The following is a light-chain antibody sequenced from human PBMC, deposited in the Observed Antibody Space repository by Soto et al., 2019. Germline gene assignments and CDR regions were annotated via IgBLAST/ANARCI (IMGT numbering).Light chain of an antibody. Sequence: DIQMTQSPSTLSGSVGDRVTITCRASQTISSWLAWYQQKPGKAPKLLIYKASTLKSGVPSRFSGSGSGTEFTLTISSLQPYDFATDYCQHYNSYSDAFGQGTKVDLK. CDR3: QHYNSYSDA. J-gene: IGKJ1*01. V-gene: IGKV1-5*03. CDR1: QTISSW. CDR2: KAS.